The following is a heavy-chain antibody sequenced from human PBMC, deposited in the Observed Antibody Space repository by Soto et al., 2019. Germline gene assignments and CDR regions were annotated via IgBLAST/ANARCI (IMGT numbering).Heavy chain of an antibody. D-gene: IGHD6-13*01. CDR1: GFSFSDYY. CDR2: IDSSGSNI. J-gene: IGHJ5*02. Sequence: QVQLLESGGALVKPGGSLRLSCAASGFSFSDYYMSWIRQAPGKGLEWVSYIDSSGSNIFYADSVKGRFTISRDKANNSLYLQLNSLRDEDTAVYYCARGGSESSTWFPWFDPWGQGTLVTVSS. V-gene: IGHV3-11*01. CDR3: ARGGSESSTWFPWFDP.